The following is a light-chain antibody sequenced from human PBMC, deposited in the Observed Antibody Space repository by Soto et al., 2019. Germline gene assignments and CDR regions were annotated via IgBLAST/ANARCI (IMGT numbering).Light chain of an antibody. CDR3: QTWDTGIWV. J-gene: IGLJ2*01. V-gene: IGLV4-69*01. CDR2: LNSDGSH. CDR1: SWHSNYV. Sequence: QLVLTQSPSASASLGASVKLTCTLSSWHSNYVIAWHQQQPEKGPRYLMKLNSDGSHRKGDGIPDRVSGSSSGAERDLTIFSAQAEDDDDYYCQTWDTGIWVFGGGTKLTVL.